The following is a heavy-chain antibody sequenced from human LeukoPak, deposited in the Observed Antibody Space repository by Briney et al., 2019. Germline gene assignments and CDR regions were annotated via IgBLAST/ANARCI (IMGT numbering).Heavy chain of an antibody. D-gene: IGHD2-2*01. CDR1: GGSISSSSYY. Sequence: SETLSLTCTVSGGSISSSSYYWGWIRQPPGKGLEWIGSIYYSGSTYYNPSLKSRVTISVDTSKNQFSLKLSSVTAADTAVHYCARAGYCSSTSCPRGNYYYYYGMDVWGQGTTVTVSS. CDR3: ARAGYCSSTSCPRGNYYYYYGMDV. CDR2: IYYSGST. V-gene: IGHV4-39*07. J-gene: IGHJ6*02.